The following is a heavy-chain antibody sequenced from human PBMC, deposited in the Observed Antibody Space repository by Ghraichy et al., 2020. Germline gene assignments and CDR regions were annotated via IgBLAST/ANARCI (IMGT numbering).Heavy chain of an antibody. V-gene: IGHV4-59*01. Sequence: SETLSLICTVSGGSISSYYWSWIRQPPGKGLEWIGYIYYSGSTNYNPSLKSRVTISVDTSKNQFSLKLSSVTAADTAVYYCARGEGGPAMVLGQIDYWGQGTLVTVSS. D-gene: IGHD5-18*01. CDR3: ARGEGGPAMVLGQIDY. CDR2: IYYSGST. J-gene: IGHJ4*02. CDR1: GGSISSYY.